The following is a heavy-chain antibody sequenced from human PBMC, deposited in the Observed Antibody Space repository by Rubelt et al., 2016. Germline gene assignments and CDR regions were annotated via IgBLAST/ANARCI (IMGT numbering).Heavy chain of an antibody. CDR1: GFTFSNYA. Sequence: VQLLDSGGGLVQPGGSLRLSCATSGFTFSNYAMSWVRQAPGKGLEWVSAISGSGGNTYYADFAKGRFTISRDNSKNTLYLQMNRLRAEDTAVYYCARGYCSRSDSCYANWFDPWGQGTLVTVSS. V-gene: IGHV3-23*01. CDR3: ARGYCSRSDSCYANWFDP. D-gene: IGHD2-2*01. J-gene: IGHJ5*02. CDR2: ISGSGGNT.